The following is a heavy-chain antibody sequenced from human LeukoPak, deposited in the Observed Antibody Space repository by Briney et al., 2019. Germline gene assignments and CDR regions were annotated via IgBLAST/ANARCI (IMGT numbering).Heavy chain of an antibody. J-gene: IGHJ6*03. V-gene: IGHV4-61*02. D-gene: IGHD3-22*01. CDR2: IYTSGST. CDR3: ARERYYYDSSGENYYYYYMDV. CDR1: GGSISSGSYY. Sequence: SETLSLTCTVSGGSISSGSYYWSWIRQPAGKGLEGIGRIYTSGSTNYNPSLKSRVTISVDTSKNQFSLKLSSVTAADTAVYYCARERYYYDSSGENYYYYYMDVWGKGTTVTVS.